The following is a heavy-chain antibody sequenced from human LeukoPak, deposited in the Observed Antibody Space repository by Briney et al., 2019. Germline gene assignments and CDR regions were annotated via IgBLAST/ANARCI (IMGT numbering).Heavy chain of an antibody. CDR2: ISSSSSSI. CDR3: ANQRTPYYYDSSGYYPP. Sequence: GGSLRLSCAASGFTFSSYSMNWVRQAPGKGLDWVSSISSSSSSIYYADSVKGRFTISRDNAKNSLSLQMNSLRAEDTAVYYCANQRTPYYYDSSGYYPPWGQGTLVTVSS. J-gene: IGHJ5*02. D-gene: IGHD3-22*01. CDR1: GFTFSSYS. V-gene: IGHV3-21*01.